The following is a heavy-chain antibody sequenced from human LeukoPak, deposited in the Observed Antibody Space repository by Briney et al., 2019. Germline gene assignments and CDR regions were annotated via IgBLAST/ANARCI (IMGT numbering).Heavy chain of an antibody. CDR1: GFTFSSYS. J-gene: IGHJ5*02. CDR2: ISGSGGST. V-gene: IGHV3-23*01. Sequence: PGGSLRLSCAASGFTFSSYSMNWVRQAPGKGLEWVSAISGSGGSTYYADSVKGRFTISRDNSKNTLYLQMNSLRAEDTAVYYCASRPYSYGRDNWFDPWGQGTLVTVSS. CDR3: ASRPYSYGRDNWFDP. D-gene: IGHD2-21*01.